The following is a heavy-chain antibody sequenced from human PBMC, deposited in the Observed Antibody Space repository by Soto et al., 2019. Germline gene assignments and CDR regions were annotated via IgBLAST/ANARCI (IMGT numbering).Heavy chain of an antibody. J-gene: IGHJ4*02. CDR3: ARSAMVVAASPQDYFDY. CDR1: GGSISSGGYY. Sequence: QVQLQESGPGLVKPSQTLSLTCTVSGGSISSGGYYCSCIRQHPGKGLEWIGYIYYSGSTYYNPSLKSRVTISVDTSKNQFSLKLSSVTAADTAVYYCARSAMVVAASPQDYFDYWGQGTLVTVSS. D-gene: IGHD2-15*01. V-gene: IGHV4-31*03. CDR2: IYYSGST.